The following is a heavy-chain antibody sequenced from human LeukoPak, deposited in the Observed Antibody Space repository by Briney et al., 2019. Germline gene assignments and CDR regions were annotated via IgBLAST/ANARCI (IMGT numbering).Heavy chain of an antibody. D-gene: IGHD6-6*01. Sequence: LAGGSLRLSCAASGFTFSSYAMSWVRQVPGKGLEWVSAISGSGGSTYYADSVKGRFTISRDNSKDTLYLQMNSLRAEDTAVYYCAKDRGYSSSLFDYWGQGTLVTVSS. CDR3: AKDRGYSSSLFDY. J-gene: IGHJ4*02. V-gene: IGHV3-23*01. CDR2: ISGSGGST. CDR1: GFTFSSYA.